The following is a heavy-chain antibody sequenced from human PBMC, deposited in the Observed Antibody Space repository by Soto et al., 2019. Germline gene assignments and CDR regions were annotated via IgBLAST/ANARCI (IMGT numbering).Heavy chain of an antibody. J-gene: IGHJ4*02. V-gene: IGHV3-74*01. CDR1: GFTFRSSW. Sequence: EVQLVESGGGLVQPGGSLRLSCVASGFTFRSSWMHWVRQAPGKGLVWVSRINSEATTINYAEYAKGRFTIARDNAENTLYLQMDSLTAEDTAVYYCARGPTGWYGYDYWGQGTLLTVSS. D-gene: IGHD6-19*01. CDR3: ARGPTGWYGYDY. CDR2: INSEATTI.